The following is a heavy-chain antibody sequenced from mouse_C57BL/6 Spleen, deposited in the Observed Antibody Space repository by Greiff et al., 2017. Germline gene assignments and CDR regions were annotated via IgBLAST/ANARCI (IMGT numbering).Heavy chain of an antibody. D-gene: IGHD2-2*01. V-gene: IGHV5-9*01. CDR3: ARQGYGYEFDY. Sequence: EVQGVESGGGLVKPGGSLKLSCAASGFTFSSYTMSWVRQTPEKRLEWVATISGGGGNTYYPDSVKGRFTISRDNAKNTLYLQMSSLRSEDTALYYCARQGYGYEFDYWGQGTTLTVSS. J-gene: IGHJ2*01. CDR1: GFTFSSYT. CDR2: ISGGGGNT.